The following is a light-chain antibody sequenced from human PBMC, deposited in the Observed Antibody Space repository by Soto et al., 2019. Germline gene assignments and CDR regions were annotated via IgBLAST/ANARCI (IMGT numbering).Light chain of an antibody. V-gene: IGKV3-20*01. Sequence: ETVLTQFPGTLSLSPGERATLSCRASQTVNGNSLGWYQQKPGQAPRLLIYDTSSRATGIPDRFSGSGSGTDFTLTISRLEPEDFAVYYCQQCGSLPGTFGQGTRVDIK. CDR1: QTVNGNS. CDR2: DTS. J-gene: IGKJ1*01. CDR3: QQCGSLPGT.